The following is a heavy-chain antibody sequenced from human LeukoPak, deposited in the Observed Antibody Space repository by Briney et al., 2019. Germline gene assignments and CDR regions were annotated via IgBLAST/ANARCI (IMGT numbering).Heavy chain of an antibody. V-gene: IGHV3-23*02. Sequence: GGSLRLSCEASGITFNNYAMSWGPQAPGQGLEWVSSISGSGDTTNYGDAVKGRFTVKRDNSKNVQYIKMNSLIADDTAGYYSAKDHTTLGRGVIHAFDIWGQGTMVTVSS. CDR3: AKDHTTLGRGVIHAFDI. D-gene: IGHD3-10*01. J-gene: IGHJ3*02. CDR1: GITFNNYA. CDR2: ISGSGDTT.